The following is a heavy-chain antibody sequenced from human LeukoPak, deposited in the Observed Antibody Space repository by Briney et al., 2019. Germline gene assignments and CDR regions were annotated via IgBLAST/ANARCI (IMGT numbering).Heavy chain of an antibody. D-gene: IGHD1-1*01. CDR2: ISSSGSTI. V-gene: IGHV3-11*01. J-gene: IGHJ5*02. Sequence: PGGSLRLSCAASGFTFSDYYMSWIRQTPGKGLEWVSSISSSGSTIYYADSVKGRFTISRDNAKNSLYLQMNSLRAEDTAIYYCARSFWSPRTTGNNWFDPWGQGTLVTVSS. CDR1: GFTFSDYY. CDR3: ARSFWSPRTTGNNWFDP.